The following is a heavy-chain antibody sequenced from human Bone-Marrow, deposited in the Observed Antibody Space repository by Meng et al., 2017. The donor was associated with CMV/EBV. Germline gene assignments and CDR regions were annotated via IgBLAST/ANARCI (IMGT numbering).Heavy chain of an antibody. D-gene: IGHD3-10*02. Sequence: QVQVVQSGPEVKKPGSSVKVSCKVSGGTFSISSPAISWERQAPGQGLEWMGGISPRCGSTTYAPNFHGRVTMTRDTSTSTVYMELSSLSTEDTAVYYCARDPANVVELDFWGQGTLVTVSS. J-gene: IGHJ4*02. CDR1: GGTFSISSPA. CDR2: ISPRCGST. V-gene: IGHV1-69*06. CDR3: ARDPANVVELDF.